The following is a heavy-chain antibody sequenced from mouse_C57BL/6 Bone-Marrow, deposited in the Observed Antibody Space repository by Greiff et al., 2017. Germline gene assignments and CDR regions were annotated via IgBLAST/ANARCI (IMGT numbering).Heavy chain of an antibody. V-gene: IGHV1-72*01. Sequence: QVQLKQPGAELVKPGASVKLSCKASGYTFTSYWMHWVKQRPGRGLEWIGRIDPNSGGTKYNEKFKSKATLTVDKPSSTAYMQLSSLTSEDSAVYYCARETYYDYDKMAWFAYWGQGTLVTVSA. J-gene: IGHJ3*01. CDR2: IDPNSGGT. CDR1: GYTFTSYW. D-gene: IGHD2-4*01. CDR3: ARETYYDYDKMAWFAY.